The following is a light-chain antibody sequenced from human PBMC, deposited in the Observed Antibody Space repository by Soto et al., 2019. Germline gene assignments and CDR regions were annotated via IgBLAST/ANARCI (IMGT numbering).Light chain of an antibody. CDR3: SSYTTTSALGV. CDR1: SSDIGGFNY. J-gene: IGLJ3*02. Sequence: QSALTQPASVSGSPGQSITISCTGTSSDIGGFNYVSWYQQHPGTAPKLIFYEVSNRPSGISNRFSGSKSGNTASLTISGLQAEDEADYYCSSYTTTSALGVFGGGTKVTVL. CDR2: EVS. V-gene: IGLV2-14*01.